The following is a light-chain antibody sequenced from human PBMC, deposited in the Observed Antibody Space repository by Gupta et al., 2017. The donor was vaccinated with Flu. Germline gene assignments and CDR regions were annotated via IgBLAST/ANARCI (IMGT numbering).Light chain of an antibody. CDR3: QVWDSSSDRRV. CDR2: DDR. Sequence: GQTARITCGGNNVESKTVQWYQQKAGQAPVLVVYDDRDRPSGIPERFSGSNYGNTATLTISSVEDGDEADYYCQVWDSSSDRRVFGGGTKLTVL. CDR1: NVESKT. V-gene: IGLV3-21*02. J-gene: IGLJ3*02.